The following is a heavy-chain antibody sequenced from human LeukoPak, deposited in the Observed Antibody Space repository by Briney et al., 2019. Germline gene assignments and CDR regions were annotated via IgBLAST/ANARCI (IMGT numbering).Heavy chain of an antibody. CDR3: ARDISSTVTTL. CDR1: GFTFSTYR. V-gene: IGHV3-48*01. CDR2: ISSSSTTK. D-gene: IGHD4-17*01. Sequence: GGSLRLSCAVSGFTFSTYRMNWVRQAPGKGLEWVAYISSSSTTKYYANSVTGRLAISTDNTNNSLYLQMNSLRAEDTAVYYYARDISSTVTTLWGQGTLVTVSS. J-gene: IGHJ4*02.